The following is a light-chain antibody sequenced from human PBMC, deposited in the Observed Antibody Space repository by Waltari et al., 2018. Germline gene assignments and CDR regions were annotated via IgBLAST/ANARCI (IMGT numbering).Light chain of an antibody. J-gene: IGLJ2*01. V-gene: IGLV1-40*01. CDR1: SANIGAGYD. CDR2: GNN. CDR3: QSYDTNLVV. Sequence: QSVLTQPPSVSGAPGPRVTIACTGSSANIGAGYDVHWYQKFPGTAPKLLIYGNNNRPSGVPDRFSASKSGTSASLAITALQAEDEANYYCQSYDTNLVVFGGGTKLTVL.